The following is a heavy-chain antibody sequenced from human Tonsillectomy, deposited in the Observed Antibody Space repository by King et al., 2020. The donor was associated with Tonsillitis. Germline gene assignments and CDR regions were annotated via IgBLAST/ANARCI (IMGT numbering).Heavy chain of an antibody. CDR2: MYYSGTT. CDR3: ASYGGNSRYFDY. Sequence: QLQESGPGLVKPSETLSLTCTVSGASISSYYWSWIRQPPGKGLEWIGYMYYSGTTNYNPSLKSRITISVDTSKNQFSLKLTSVTAADTAVYYCASYGGNSRYFDYWGQGTLVTVSS. V-gene: IGHV4-59*01. D-gene: IGHD4-23*01. J-gene: IGHJ4*02. CDR1: GASISSYY.